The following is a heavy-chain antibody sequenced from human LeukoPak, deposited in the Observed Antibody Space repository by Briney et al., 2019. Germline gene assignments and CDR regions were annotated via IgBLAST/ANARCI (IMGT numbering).Heavy chain of an antibody. CDR2: IIPIFGTA. V-gene: IGHV1-69*13. Sequence: GASVKVSCKASGGTFSSYAISWVRQAPGQGLEWMGGIIPIFGTANYAQKFQGRVTITADVSTSTAYMELSSLRSEDTAVYYCARVVAGYYGSGSSFDYWGQGTLVTVSS. D-gene: IGHD3-10*01. CDR1: GGTFSSYA. J-gene: IGHJ4*02. CDR3: ARVVAGYYGSGSSFDY.